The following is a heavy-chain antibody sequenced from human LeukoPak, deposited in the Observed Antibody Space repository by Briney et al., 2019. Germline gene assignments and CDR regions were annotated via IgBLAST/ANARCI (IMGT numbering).Heavy chain of an antibody. V-gene: IGHV4-61*10. D-gene: IGHD2-2*01. CDR3: ARANVRSVVPAAIPWGNWFDP. Sequence: SETLSLTCTVSGGSISSGSYYWSWVRQPAGKGLEWIGRIYYSGSTNYNPSLKSRVTISVDTSKNQFSLKLSSVTAADTAVYYCARANVRSVVPAAIPWGNWFDPWGQGTLVTVSS. CDR1: GGSISSGSYY. CDR2: IYYSGST. J-gene: IGHJ5*02.